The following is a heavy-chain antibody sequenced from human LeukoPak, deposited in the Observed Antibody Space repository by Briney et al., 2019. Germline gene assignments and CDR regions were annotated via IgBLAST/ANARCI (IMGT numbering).Heavy chain of an antibody. V-gene: IGHV3-21*01. CDR3: ARKSLVVGTNAFDI. J-gene: IGHJ3*02. Sequence: GGSLRLSCRGFGFTFSDYAMAWVRQAPGKGLEWVSSIASNNDYRYSADSLRGRFTISRDNAKNSLFLQMNSLRPDDTAIYYCARKSLVVGTNAFDIWGQGTMVTVSS. CDR2: IASNNDYR. CDR1: GFTFSDYA. D-gene: IGHD2-15*01.